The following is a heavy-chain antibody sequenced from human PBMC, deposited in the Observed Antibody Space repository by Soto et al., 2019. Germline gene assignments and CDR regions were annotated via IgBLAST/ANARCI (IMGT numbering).Heavy chain of an antibody. CDR2: IFANGHT. Sequence: KPSETLSLTCIVSGGSISEKYWNWARQPPGKGLEWIGLIFANGHTDYNPSLKSRVTMSVDASKNQFSLRLTSMTAADTAVYYCVASLAASGLNWLDPWGRGTLVTVSS. CDR3: VASLAASGLNWLDP. CDR1: GGSISEKY. V-gene: IGHV4-4*07. D-gene: IGHD6-13*01. J-gene: IGHJ5*02.